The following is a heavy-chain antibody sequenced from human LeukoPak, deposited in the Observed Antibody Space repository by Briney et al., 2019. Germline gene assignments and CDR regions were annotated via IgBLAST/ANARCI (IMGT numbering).Heavy chain of an antibody. Sequence: ASVKVSCKASEYTFTSYYMHWVRQAPGQGLEWMGIINPSGGSTSYAQKFQGRVTMTRDTSTSTVYMELSSLRSEDTAVYYCARGGAMIVVVSMMVGAFDIWGQGTMVTVSS. CDR2: INPSGGST. D-gene: IGHD3-22*01. V-gene: IGHV1-46*01. CDR3: ARGGAMIVVVSMMVGAFDI. J-gene: IGHJ3*02. CDR1: EYTFTSYY.